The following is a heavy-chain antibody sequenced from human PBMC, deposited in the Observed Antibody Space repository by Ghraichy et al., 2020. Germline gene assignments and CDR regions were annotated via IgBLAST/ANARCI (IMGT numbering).Heavy chain of an antibody. CDR2: INHSGST. V-gene: IGHV4-34*01. J-gene: IGHJ4*02. CDR1: GGSFSGYY. Sequence: SETLSLTCAVYGGSFSGYYWSWIRQPPGKGLEWIGEINHSGSTNYNPSLKSRVTISVDTSKNQFSLKLSSVTAADTAVYYCATRPLGYCSSTSCRGGAIDYWGQGTLVTVSS. CDR3: ATRPLGYCSSTSCRGGAIDY. D-gene: IGHD2-2*01.